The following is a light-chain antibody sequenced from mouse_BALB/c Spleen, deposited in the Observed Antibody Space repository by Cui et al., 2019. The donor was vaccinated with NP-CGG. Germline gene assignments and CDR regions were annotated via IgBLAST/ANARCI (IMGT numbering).Light chain of an antibody. J-gene: IGLJ1*01. CDR1: TGAVTTSNY. CDR2: GTN. CDR3: ALWYSNHWV. V-gene: IGLV1*01. Sequence: VVTQDCTLTTSPGETVTLTCRSSTGAVTTSNYANWVQEKPDHLFTGLIGGTNNRVPGVPARFSGSLIGDKAALTITGAQTEDEAIYFCALWYSNHWVFGGGTKLTVL.